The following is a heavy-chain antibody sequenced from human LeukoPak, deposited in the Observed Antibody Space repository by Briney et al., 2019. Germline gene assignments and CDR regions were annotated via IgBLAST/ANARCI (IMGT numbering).Heavy chain of an antibody. CDR3: ADGDY. CDR2: RSYDGSNK. V-gene: IGHV3-30*03. J-gene: IGHJ4*02. CDR1: GFTFSNNG. Sequence: PGRSLRLSCAASGFTFSNNGMHWVRQAPGKGLEWVALRSYDGSNKWYADSVKGRFTISRDNSKNTLYLQMNSLRPEDTAVYYCADGDYWGQGTLVTVSS.